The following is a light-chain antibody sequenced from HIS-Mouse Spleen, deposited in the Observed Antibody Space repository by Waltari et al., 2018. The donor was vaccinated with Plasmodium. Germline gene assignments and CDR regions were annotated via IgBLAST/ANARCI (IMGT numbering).Light chain of an antibody. Sequence: ALRMTQSPSSFSASTGDRVTITRRASQGISRYLAWYQQKPGKAPKLLIYAASTLQRGVPSRFSGSGSGTDFTLTISCLQSEDFATYYCQQYYSYPLTFGGGTKVEIK. V-gene: IGKV1-8*01. J-gene: IGKJ4*01. CDR3: QQYYSYPLT. CDR2: AAS. CDR1: QGISRY.